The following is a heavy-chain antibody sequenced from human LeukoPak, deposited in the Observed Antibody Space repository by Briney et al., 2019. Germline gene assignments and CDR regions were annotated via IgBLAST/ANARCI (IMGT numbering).Heavy chain of an antibody. CDR2: INHSGST. Sequence: PSETLSLTCAVYGGSFSGYYWSWIRQPPGKGLEWIGEINHSGSTNYNPSLKSRVTISVDTSKNQFSLKLSYVTAADTAVYYCARPQGYYYGSGSRWFDPWGQGTLVTVSS. CDR1: GGSFSGYY. J-gene: IGHJ5*02. V-gene: IGHV4-34*01. CDR3: ARPQGYYYGSGSRWFDP. D-gene: IGHD3-10*01.